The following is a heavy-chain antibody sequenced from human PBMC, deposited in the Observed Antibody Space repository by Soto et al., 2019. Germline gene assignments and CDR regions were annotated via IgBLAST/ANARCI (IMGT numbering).Heavy chain of an antibody. Sequence: QITLKESGPTLVKPTQTLTLTCTFSGFSLSTSGVGVGWIRQPPGKALEWLALIYLDDDKRYSPSVKSRLTITNDTSKNQVVLKMTNMDPVDTATYYCAHSRDCTNVVCYRSNWFVPWGQGTLVTVSS. CDR2: IYLDDDK. CDR3: AHSRDCTNVVCYRSNWFVP. CDR1: GFSLSTSGVG. J-gene: IGHJ5*02. D-gene: IGHD2-8*01. V-gene: IGHV2-5*02.